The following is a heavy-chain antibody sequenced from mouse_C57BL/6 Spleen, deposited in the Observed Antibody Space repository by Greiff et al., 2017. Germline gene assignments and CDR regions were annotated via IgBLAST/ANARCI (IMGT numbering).Heavy chain of an antibody. Sequence: QVQLQQSGAELVRPGASVKLSCKASGYTFTDYYINWVKQRPGQGLEWIARIYPGSGNTYYNEKFKGKATLTAEKSSSTAYMQLSSLTSEHSAVYFCARYSDEFSFAYWGQGTLVTVSA. V-gene: IGHV1-76*01. J-gene: IGHJ3*01. CDR3: ARYSDEFSFAY. CDR2: IYPGSGNT. CDR1: GYTFTDYY.